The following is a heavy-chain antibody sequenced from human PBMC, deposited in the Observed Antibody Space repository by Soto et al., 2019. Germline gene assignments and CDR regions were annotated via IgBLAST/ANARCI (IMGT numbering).Heavy chain of an antibody. CDR2: ISGSGGTT. CDR1: GFTFSSYA. J-gene: IGHJ1*01. CDR3: AKEDNYYDSSGYYLEYFQH. D-gene: IGHD3-22*01. V-gene: IGHV3-23*01. Sequence: EVQLLESGGGLVQPGGSLRLSCAASGFTFSSYAMTWVRQAPGKGLEWVSIISGSGGTTYYADSVKGLFTISRDNSKNTLYLQMNSLRADDTAVYYCAKEDNYYDSSGYYLEYFQHWGQGTLVTVSS.